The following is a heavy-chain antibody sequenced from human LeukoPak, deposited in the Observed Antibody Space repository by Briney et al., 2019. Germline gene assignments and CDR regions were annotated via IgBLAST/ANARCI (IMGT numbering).Heavy chain of an antibody. Sequence: SGGSLRLSCAASGFTFNSYEMNWVRQAPGKGLEWVSVIYSGGSTYYADSVKGRFTISRDNSKNTLYLQMNSLRAEDTAVYYCARYSSSWILWGQGTLVTVSS. CDR2: IYSGGST. D-gene: IGHD6-13*01. V-gene: IGHV3-53*01. J-gene: IGHJ4*02. CDR3: ARYSSSWIL. CDR1: GFTFNSYE.